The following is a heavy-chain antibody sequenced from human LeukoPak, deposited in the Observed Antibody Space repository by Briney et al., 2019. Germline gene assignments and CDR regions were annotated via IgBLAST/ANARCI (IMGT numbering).Heavy chain of an antibody. J-gene: IGHJ5*02. CDR2: VHYSGDT. Sequence: SETLSLTCAVSGGSISSYYWSWIRQPPGKGPEWVGYVHYSGDTNYNPSLKSRVTISVDTSKNQFSLKLTSVTAADTAIYYCARDRNLNGERWFDPWGQGILITVSS. CDR1: GGSISSYY. D-gene: IGHD4-17*01. CDR3: ARDRNLNGERWFDP. V-gene: IGHV4-59*01.